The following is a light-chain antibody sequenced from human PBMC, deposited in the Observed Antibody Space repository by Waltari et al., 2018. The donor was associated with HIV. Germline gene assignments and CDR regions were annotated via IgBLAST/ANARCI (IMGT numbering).Light chain of an antibody. J-gene: IGLJ3*02. V-gene: IGLV10-54*04. CDR1: SNNVDDQG. CDR3: SAWDNTLNGWV. Sequence: QAGLTQPPSLSVGLGQTATPTCTGDSNNVDDQGPAWLQHHQGHPPKVLSHRNNNRASGVSEKFSAFRSGKTAFLTITGLRPEDEADYFCSAWDNTLNGWVFGGGTQLTVL. CDR2: RNN.